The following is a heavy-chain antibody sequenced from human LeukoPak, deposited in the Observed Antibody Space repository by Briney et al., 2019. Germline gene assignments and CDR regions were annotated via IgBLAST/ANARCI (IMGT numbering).Heavy chain of an antibody. CDR1: GDSVSSNSAA. D-gene: IGHD3-16*02. Sequence: SQTLSLTCAISGDSVSSNSAAWNWIRQSPSRGLEWLGRTYYSSKWYNDYAVSVKSRITINPDTSKNQFSLKLSSVTAADTAVYYCARGPLGGDYVWGSYRYGISFFDYWGQGTLVTVSS. J-gene: IGHJ4*02. CDR3: ARGPLGGDYVWGSYRYGISFFDY. CDR2: TYYSSKWYN. V-gene: IGHV6-1*01.